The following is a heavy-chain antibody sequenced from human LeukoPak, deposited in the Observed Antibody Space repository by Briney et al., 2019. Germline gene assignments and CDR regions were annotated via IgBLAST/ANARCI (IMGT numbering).Heavy chain of an antibody. V-gene: IGHV3-33*01. CDR3: ARYIPTIVAAPGY. CDR2: IWNDGSKK. CDR1: GFTFSSYG. D-gene: IGHD3-22*01. J-gene: IGHJ4*02. Sequence: GGSLRLSCAASGFTFSSYGMHWVRQAPGKGLEWVAVIWNDGSKKYYADSVKGRFTISRDNSKNTLYLQMNSLRAEDTAVFYCARYIPTIVAAPGYWGQGTLVTVSP.